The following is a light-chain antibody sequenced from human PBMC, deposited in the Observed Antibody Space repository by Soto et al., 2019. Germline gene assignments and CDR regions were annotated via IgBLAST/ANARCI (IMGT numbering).Light chain of an antibody. CDR3: QQYNTYSPERT. V-gene: IGKV1-5*01. CDR2: DAS. CDR1: QSIGRW. J-gene: IGKJ1*01. Sequence: DIRMTQSPATLSAFLGDRVTITWGAGQSIGRWLAWYQQKPGKAPKLLIYDASSLESGVPSRFSGSGSGKEFTLNISSLQPDDFATYYCQQYNTYSPERTFGQGTKVDIK.